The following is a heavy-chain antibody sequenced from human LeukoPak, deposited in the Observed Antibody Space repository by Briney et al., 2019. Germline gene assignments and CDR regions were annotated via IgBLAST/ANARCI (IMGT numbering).Heavy chain of an antibody. CDR3: ARAYSSGYYPPENFFNS. Sequence: SQTLSLTCTVSGGSISSGSYCWSWIRPPAGKGLEWIGGIYTSGSTNYDPSLKSRVTISVDTSRNQFSLKLSSVTAADTAVYYCARAYSSGYYPPENFFNSWGQGTLVTVSS. V-gene: IGHV4-61*02. J-gene: IGHJ4*02. CDR2: IYTSGST. D-gene: IGHD3-22*01. CDR1: GGSISSGSYC.